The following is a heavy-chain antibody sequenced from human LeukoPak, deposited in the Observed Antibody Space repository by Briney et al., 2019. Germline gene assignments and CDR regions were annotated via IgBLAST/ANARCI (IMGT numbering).Heavy chain of an antibody. V-gene: IGHV3-53*01. J-gene: IGHJ4*02. CDR1: GFTVSSNY. Sequence: GGSLRLSCAASGFTVSSNYMSWVRQAPGKGLEWVSVIYSGGSTYYADSVKGRFTISRHNSKNTLYLQMNSLRAEDTAVYYCAKIPVGCSSTSCYIWLFDYWGQGTLVTVSS. CDR2: IYSGGST. CDR3: AKIPVGCSSTSCYIWLFDY. D-gene: IGHD2-2*02.